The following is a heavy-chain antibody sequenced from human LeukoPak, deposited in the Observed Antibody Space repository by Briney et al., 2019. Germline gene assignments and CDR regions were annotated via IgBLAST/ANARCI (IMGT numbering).Heavy chain of an antibody. CDR1: GVTFSNAW. CDR3: ASERGYSSSWYAH. V-gene: IGHV4-4*02. D-gene: IGHD6-13*01. Sequence: GSLRLSCAASGVTFSNAWMSWVRQAPGKGLEWIGEIYHSGSTNYNPSLKSRVTISVDKSKNQFSLKLSSVTAADTAVYYCASERGYSSSWYAHWGQGTLVTVSS. CDR2: IYHSGST. J-gene: IGHJ4*02.